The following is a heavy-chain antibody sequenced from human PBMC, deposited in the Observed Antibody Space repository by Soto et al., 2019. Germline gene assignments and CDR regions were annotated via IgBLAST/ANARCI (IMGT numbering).Heavy chain of an antibody. J-gene: IGHJ5*02. CDR3: ARVNSNYFDP. V-gene: IGHV4-30-2*02. CDR1: GGSISSGGYS. D-gene: IGHD1-7*01. Sequence: SETLSLTCAVSGGSISSGGYSWSWIRQPPGKGLEWIGYIYHSGSTYYNPSLKSRVTISVDTSKNQFSLKLSSVTAADTAVYYCARVNSNYFDPWGQGTLVTVSS. CDR2: IYHSGST.